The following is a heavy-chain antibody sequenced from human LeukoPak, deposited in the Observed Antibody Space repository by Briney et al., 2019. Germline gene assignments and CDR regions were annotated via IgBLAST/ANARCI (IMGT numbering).Heavy chain of an antibody. CDR3: AKDGGGTTTIVVGDFDY. CDR2: LYSDGRT. CDR1: GFTVSSNY. J-gene: IGHJ4*02. D-gene: IGHD3-22*01. Sequence: GGSLRLSCAASGFTVSSNYMSWVRQAPGKGLEWVSVLYSDGRTYYADSVRGRFTISRDNSKNTLHLQMNSLRAEDTAVYFCAKDGGGTTTIVVGDFDYWGKGNLVTVSS. V-gene: IGHV3-53*01.